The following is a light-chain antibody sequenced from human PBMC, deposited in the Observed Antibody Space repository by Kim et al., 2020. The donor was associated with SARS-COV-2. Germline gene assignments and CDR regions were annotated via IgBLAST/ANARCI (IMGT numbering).Light chain of an antibody. Sequence: QSALTQPASVSGSPGQSITIPCTGTSSDVGSYNLVSWYQQHPGKAPKLMIYEGSKRPSGVSNRFSGSKSGNTASLTISGLQAEDEADYYCCSYAGSNWVFGGGTQLTVL. V-gene: IGLV2-23*01. CDR3: CSYAGSNWV. CDR2: EGS. J-gene: IGLJ3*02. CDR1: SSDVGSYNL.